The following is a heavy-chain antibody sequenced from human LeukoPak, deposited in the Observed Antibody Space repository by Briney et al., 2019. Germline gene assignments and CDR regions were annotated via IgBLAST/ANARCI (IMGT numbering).Heavy chain of an antibody. J-gene: IGHJ3*02. Sequence: GRSLRLSCAASGFTFSSYGMHWVRQAPGKGLEWVAVISYDGSNKYYADSVKGRFTISRDNSKNTLYLQMNSLRAEDTAVYYCAKVDSSSWYRVGAFDTWGQGTMVTVSS. V-gene: IGHV3-30*18. CDR1: GFTFSSYG. CDR2: ISYDGSNK. CDR3: AKVDSSSWYRVGAFDT. D-gene: IGHD6-13*01.